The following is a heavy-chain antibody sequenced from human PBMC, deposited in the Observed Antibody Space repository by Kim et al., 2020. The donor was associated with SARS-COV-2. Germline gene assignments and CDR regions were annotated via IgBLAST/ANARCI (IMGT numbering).Heavy chain of an antibody. CDR3: AREDIVVVPAIDY. Sequence: GGSLRLSCAASGFTFSSYGMHWVRQAPGKGLEWLAVIWYDGSNKYYADSVKGRFTISRDNSKNTLYLQMNCLRAEDTAVYYCAREDIVVVPAIDYWGQGT. CDR2: IWYDGSNK. J-gene: IGHJ4*02. V-gene: IGHV3-33*01. D-gene: IGHD2-2*01. CDR1: GFTFSSYG.